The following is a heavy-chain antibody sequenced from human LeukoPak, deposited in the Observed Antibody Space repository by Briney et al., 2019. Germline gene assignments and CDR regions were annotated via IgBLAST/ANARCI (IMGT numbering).Heavy chain of an antibody. CDR1: AFTFSSYA. J-gene: IGHJ3*02. CDR3: AREVVVAATRDAFDI. CDR2: ISYDGGTK. V-gene: IGHV3-30-3*01. D-gene: IGHD2-15*01. Sequence: PGRSLRLSCAASAFTFSSYALHWVRQAPGKGLEWVALISYDGGTKSYTDSVRGRFTISRDNSKNMLYLQMNSLRAEDTAVYYCAREVVVAATRDAFDIWGQGTMVTVSS.